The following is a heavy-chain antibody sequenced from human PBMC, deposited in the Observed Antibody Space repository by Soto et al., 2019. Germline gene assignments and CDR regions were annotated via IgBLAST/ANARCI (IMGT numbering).Heavy chain of an antibody. CDR3: ARYIPGVRYYGMDV. D-gene: IGHD2-2*01. CDR1: GCTFSSYA. V-gene: IGHV3-23*01. CDR2: IGESGTPT. J-gene: IGHJ6*02. Sequence: EVQLLESGGGLVQPGGSLRLSCAASGCTFSSYAMKWVRQAPGKGLEWVSLIGESGTPTYYADSVKGRFTISRDNSGNTLFLEMYSLRAEYTAVYYCARYIPGVRYYGMDVWGQGTTVTVSS.